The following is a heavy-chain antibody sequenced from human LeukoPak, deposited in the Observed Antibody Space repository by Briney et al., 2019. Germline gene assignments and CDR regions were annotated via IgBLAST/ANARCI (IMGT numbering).Heavy chain of an antibody. J-gene: IGHJ4*02. V-gene: IGHV2-5*02. CDR2: ICWDDNK. Sequence: SGPTLVNPTETLTLTCTFSGFSLSSGGVAVAWIRQPPGKALEWLAVICWDDNKRYNPSLNNRVTITKDTSKNQVVLMMTNMDPVDTATYYCAHRRNWHDNRGLDYWGQGTLVTVSS. CDR3: AHRRNWHDNRGLDY. CDR1: GFSLSSGGVA. D-gene: IGHD2/OR15-2a*01.